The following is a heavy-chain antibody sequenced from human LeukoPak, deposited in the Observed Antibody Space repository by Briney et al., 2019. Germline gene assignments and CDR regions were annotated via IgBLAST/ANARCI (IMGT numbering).Heavy chain of an antibody. Sequence: SETLSLTCAVYGGSFSGYYWSWIRQPPGKGLEWIGEINHSGSTNYNPSLKSRVTISVDTSKNQFSLKLSSVTAEDTAVYYCARALYYYDSSGYYHPDAFDIWGQGTMVTVSS. CDR2: INHSGST. CDR3: ARALYYYDSSGYYHPDAFDI. CDR1: GGSFSGYY. J-gene: IGHJ3*02. V-gene: IGHV4-34*01. D-gene: IGHD3-22*01.